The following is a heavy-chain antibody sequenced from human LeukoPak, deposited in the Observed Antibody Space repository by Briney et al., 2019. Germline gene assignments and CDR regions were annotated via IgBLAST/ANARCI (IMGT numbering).Heavy chain of an antibody. CDR2: IKQDGSEK. D-gene: IGHD2-21*01. J-gene: IGHJ6*02. CDR1: GFTFSSYW. Sequence: GGSLRLSCAASGFTFSSYWMSWVRQAPGKGLEWVANIKQDGSEKYYVDSVKGRFTISRDNSKNTLYLQMNSLRAEDTAVYYCAKTRGDFDYYGMDVWGQGTTVTVSS. CDR3: AKTRGDFDYYGMDV. V-gene: IGHV3-7*01.